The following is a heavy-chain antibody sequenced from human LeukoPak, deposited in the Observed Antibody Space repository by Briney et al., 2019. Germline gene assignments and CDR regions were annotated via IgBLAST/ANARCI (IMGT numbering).Heavy chain of an antibody. CDR1: GRSISINW. D-gene: IGHD2-21*01. J-gene: IGHJ4*02. V-gene: IGHV4-4*02. CDR2: IQYSGRT. Sequence: PSGTLSLTCTVSGRSISINWWSWVRQPPGKGLEWIGEIQYSGRTNYNPSLKSRVTISLDKSKNQFSLNLNSVTAADTAVYYCARDESDFSKVTYWGQGTPVIVSS. CDR3: ARDESDFSKVTY.